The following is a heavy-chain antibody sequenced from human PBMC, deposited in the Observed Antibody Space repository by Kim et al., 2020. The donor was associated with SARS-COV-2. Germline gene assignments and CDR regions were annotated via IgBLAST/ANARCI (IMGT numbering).Heavy chain of an antibody. Sequence: ASVKVSCKASGYTFTSYAMNWVRQAPGQGLEWMGWINTNTGNPTYAQGFTGRFVFSSDTSVSTAYLQISSLKAEDTAVYYCAREIYSNYGDNWFDPWGQGTLVTVSS. CDR3: AREIYSNYGDNWFDP. V-gene: IGHV7-4-1*02. J-gene: IGHJ5*02. CDR1: GYTFTSYA. CDR2: INTNTGNP. D-gene: IGHD4-4*01.